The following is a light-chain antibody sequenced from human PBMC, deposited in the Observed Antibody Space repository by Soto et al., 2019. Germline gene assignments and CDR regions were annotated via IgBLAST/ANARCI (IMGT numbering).Light chain of an antibody. CDR2: EVA. V-gene: IGLV2-14*01. Sequence: SALTQPASVSGSPGQSITISCTGTSSDIGAYNFVSWYQHHPGKAPKLLIYEVAYRPSGISNRFSGSKSANTASLTISGLQAEDEADYFCTSYRSATTPPYVFGSGTRSPS. CDR3: TSYRSATTPPYV. CDR1: SSDIGAYNF. J-gene: IGLJ1*01.